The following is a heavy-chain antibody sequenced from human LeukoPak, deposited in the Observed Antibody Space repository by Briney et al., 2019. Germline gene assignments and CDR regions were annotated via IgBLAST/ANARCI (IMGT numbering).Heavy chain of an antibody. CDR1: GYTFTSYY. CDR2: INPSGGST. D-gene: IGHD6-6*01. CDR3: ARPWYSSSSIGVYYYGMDV. V-gene: IGHV1-46*01. Sequence: WASVKVSCKASGYTFTSYYMHWVRQAPGQGLEWMGIINPSGGSTSYAQKFQGRVTMTRDTSTSTVYMELSSLRSEDTAVYYCARPWYSSSSIGVYYYGMDVWGQGTTVTVSS. J-gene: IGHJ6*02.